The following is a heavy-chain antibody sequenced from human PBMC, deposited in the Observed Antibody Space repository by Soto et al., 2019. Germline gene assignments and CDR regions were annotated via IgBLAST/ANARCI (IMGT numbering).Heavy chain of an antibody. V-gene: IGHV4-30-2*01. Sequence: SETLSLTCGVSGGSISSGYSWNWIRQAPGRGLEWIGNIYHGGDTYYNPSLKSRVTISLDKSKNQFSLRLSSVSAADTAVYYCARRNERGWLRYSYGIYYYYGMDVWGQGTTVTVS. CDR2: IYHGGDT. CDR3: ARRNERGWLRYSYGIYYYYGMDV. D-gene: IGHD5-18*01. J-gene: IGHJ6*02. CDR1: GGSISSGYS.